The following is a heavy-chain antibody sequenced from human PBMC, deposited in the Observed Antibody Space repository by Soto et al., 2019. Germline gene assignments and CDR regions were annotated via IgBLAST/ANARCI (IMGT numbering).Heavy chain of an antibody. J-gene: IGHJ5*02. CDR1: GGSISSGGYS. Sequence: HLQLQESGSGLVKPSQTLSLTCAVSGGSISSGGYSWSWMRQPPGKGLEWIGYIYHNGSTYYNPSLKSRVTISVDRSKNQFSLKLTSVTAADTAVYYCASQGSWGQGTLVTVSS. CDR3: ASQGS. V-gene: IGHV4-30-2*01. CDR2: IYHNGST.